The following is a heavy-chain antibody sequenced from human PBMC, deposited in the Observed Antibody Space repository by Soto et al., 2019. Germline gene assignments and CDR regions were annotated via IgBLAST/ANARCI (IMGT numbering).Heavy chain of an antibody. J-gene: IGHJ4*02. CDR3: AKDEVLTYYYDSSGY. D-gene: IGHD3-22*01. V-gene: IGHV3-23*01. CDR2: ISGSGGST. CDR1: GFTFSSYA. Sequence: QPGGSLRLSCAASGFTFSSYAMSWVRQAPGKGLEWVSAISGSGGSTYYADSVKGRFTISRDNSKNTLCLQMNSLRAEDTAVYYCAKDEVLTYYYDSSGYWGQGTLVTVSS.